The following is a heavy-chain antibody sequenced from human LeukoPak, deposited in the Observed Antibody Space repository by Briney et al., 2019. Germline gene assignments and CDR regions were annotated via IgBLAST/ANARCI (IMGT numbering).Heavy chain of an antibody. J-gene: IGHJ2*01. CDR1: GDTFTSYY. D-gene: IGHD7-27*01. CDR2: INPGGDST. V-gene: IGHV1-46*01. CDR3: ARVSTGDKWYFDP. Sequence: ASVKVSCKAPGDTFTSYYMHWVRQAPGQGPEWMGIINPGGDSTIYAQKFQGRVTMTRDTSTSIVYMELSSLRSEDTAVYYCARVSTGDKWYFDPWGRGTLVTVSS.